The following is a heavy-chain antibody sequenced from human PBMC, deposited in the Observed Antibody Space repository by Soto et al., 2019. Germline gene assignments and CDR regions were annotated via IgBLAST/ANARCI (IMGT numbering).Heavy chain of an antibody. J-gene: IGHJ6*02. V-gene: IGHV1-46*04. CDR1: GYTFTSYY. CDR2: INPSGGST. Sequence: QVQLVQSGAEVKKPGASVKVSCKASGYTFTSYYMHWVRQAPGQGLEWMGIINPSGGSTSYAQKLQGRVTMTRDTSTSTVYMELSSLRSEDTAVYYCARGYGANYYYYSGMDVWGQGTTVTVSS. D-gene: IGHD4-17*01. CDR3: ARGYGANYYYYSGMDV.